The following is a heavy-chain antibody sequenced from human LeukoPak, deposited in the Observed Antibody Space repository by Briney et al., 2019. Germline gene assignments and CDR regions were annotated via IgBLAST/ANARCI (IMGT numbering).Heavy chain of an antibody. V-gene: IGHV3-30*03. CDR1: GFTFSNYG. CDR3: ARRRYSVYDFDY. J-gene: IGHJ4*02. CDR2: ISYDGKTQ. D-gene: IGHD5/OR15-5a*01. Sequence: PGGSLRLSCAASGFTFSNYGMHWVRQAPGKGLEWVAVISYDGKTQYCADSVKGRFTFSRDNSRNTLYLQMNSLRAEDTAVYYCARRRYSVYDFDYWGQGTLVTVSS.